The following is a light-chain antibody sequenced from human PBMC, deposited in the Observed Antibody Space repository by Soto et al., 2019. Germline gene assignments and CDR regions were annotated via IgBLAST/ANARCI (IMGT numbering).Light chain of an antibody. CDR3: KVFGDSRK. V-gene: IGKV3-20*01. CDR1: QTISSGY. CDR2: GES. J-gene: IGKJ1*01. Sequence: VLPQSPETLSFAPVEISNPSGLASQTISSGYLAWYQQKPGQAPRILIYGESRRATGIPDRFSGRGSGTDFTLTVSSLEPEDFAVYYCKVFGDSRKCGHGTQVDIK.